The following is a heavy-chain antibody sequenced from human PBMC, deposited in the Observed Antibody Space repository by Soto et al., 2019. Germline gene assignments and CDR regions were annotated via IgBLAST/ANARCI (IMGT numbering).Heavy chain of an antibody. CDR3: TTDDPINRY. CDR1: GFTFNIAW. J-gene: IGHJ4*02. CDR2: IKSKTDGGTT. V-gene: IGHV3-15*01. Sequence: GGSLRLSCAASGFTFNIAWMSWVRQAPGKGLEWVGRIKSKTDGGTTDYAAPVKGRFTISRGDSKNTLYLRMNSLKTEDAAVYYCTTDDPINRYWGQGTLVTVSS.